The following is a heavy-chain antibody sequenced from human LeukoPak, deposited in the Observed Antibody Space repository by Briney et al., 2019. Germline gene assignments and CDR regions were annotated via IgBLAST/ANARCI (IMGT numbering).Heavy chain of an antibody. V-gene: IGHV4-4*07. Sequence: PSETLSLTCAVYGGSFSGYFWTWIRQPAGKGLEWIGRIYTSGSTNYNPSLKSRVTISVDTSKNQFSLRLTSVTAADTAVYYCARDPDTNDGVDWGQGTLVTVSS. D-gene: IGHD3-10*01. CDR2: IYTSGST. CDR3: ARDPDTNDGVD. CDR1: GGSFSGYF. J-gene: IGHJ4*02.